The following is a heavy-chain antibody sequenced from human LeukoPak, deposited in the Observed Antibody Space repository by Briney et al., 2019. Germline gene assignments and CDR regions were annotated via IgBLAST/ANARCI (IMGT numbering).Heavy chain of an antibody. D-gene: IGHD2-2*01. CDR3: AKDVSSLVVPAAISTAIY. Sequence: PGGSLRLSCAASGFTFSSYAMNWVRQAPGKGLEWVSAISGSGGSTYYADSVKGRFTISRDNSKNTLYLQMNSLRAEDTAVYYCAKDVSSLVVPAAISTAIYWGQGTLVTVSS. J-gene: IGHJ4*02. CDR1: GFTFSSYA. CDR2: ISGSGGST. V-gene: IGHV3-23*01.